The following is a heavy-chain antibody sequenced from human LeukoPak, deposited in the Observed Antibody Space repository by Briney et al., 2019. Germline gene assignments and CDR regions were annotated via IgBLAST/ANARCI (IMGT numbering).Heavy chain of an antibody. J-gene: IGHJ5*02. CDR2: INPNSGGT. CDR3: ARSYIVVVPAGFDP. V-gene: IGHV1-2*02. CDR1: GYTFTGYY. D-gene: IGHD2-2*01. Sequence: ASVKVSCKASGYTFTGYYMHWVRQAPGQGLEWMGWINPNSGGTNYAQKFQGRVTMTRDTSISTAYMELSRLRSDDTAMYYCARSYIVVVPAGFDPWGQGTLVTVSS.